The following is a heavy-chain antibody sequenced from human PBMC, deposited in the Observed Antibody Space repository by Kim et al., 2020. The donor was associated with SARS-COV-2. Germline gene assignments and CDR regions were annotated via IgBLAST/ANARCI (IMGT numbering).Heavy chain of an antibody. Sequence: TYYAGSVKGPFTISRDNSKNTLYLQMNSLRAEDMAVYYCAREGAPDAFDIWGQGTMVTVSS. D-gene: IGHD3-16*01. V-gene: IGHV3-53*01. J-gene: IGHJ3*02. CDR3: AREGAPDAFDI. CDR2: T.